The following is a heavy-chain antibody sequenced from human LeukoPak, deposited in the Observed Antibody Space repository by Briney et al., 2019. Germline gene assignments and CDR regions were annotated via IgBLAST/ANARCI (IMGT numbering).Heavy chain of an antibody. D-gene: IGHD1-1*01. CDR2: ISGSGDRT. CDR1: GFTFSIYG. J-gene: IGHJ5*02. V-gene: IGHV3-23*01. Sequence: GGSLRLSCAASGFTFSIYGMNWVRQTPGKGLEWVSGISGSGDRTYYADSVKGRFTISRDNSKNTLYVEMKSLRAEDTAVYYCVKDRTGTTGADWFDPWGQGTLVTVSS. CDR3: VKDRTGTTGADWFDP.